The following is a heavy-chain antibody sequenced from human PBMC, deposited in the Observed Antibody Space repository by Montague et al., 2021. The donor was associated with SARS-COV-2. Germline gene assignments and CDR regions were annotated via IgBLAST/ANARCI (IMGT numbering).Heavy chain of an antibody. Sequence: SLRLSCAASGFTFSYYVMSWVRQAPGKGLEWVSAISGSGGSTYYADSVKGRFTISRDNSENTLYLQMNNLRAEDTAVYYCVNRGIAAAGSYRYYFDYWGQGTLVTVSS. CDR3: VNRGIAAAGSYRYYFDY. D-gene: IGHD6-13*01. J-gene: IGHJ4*02. CDR2: ISGSGGST. V-gene: IGHV3-23*01. CDR1: GFTFSYYV.